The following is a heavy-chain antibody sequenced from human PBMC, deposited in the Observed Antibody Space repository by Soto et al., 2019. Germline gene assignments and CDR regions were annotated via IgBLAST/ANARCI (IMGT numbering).Heavy chain of an antibody. J-gene: IGHJ5*02. CDR1: GGSITSANW. Sequence: PSETLSLTCAVSGGSITSANWCTWVRQPPGGGLEWIGEISHSGITNYKASLKSRVTMSVDETKNDVSLKLTSVTAADTAVYYCARVLRGWFDPWGQGTPVTVSS. CDR3: ARVLRGWFDP. CDR2: ISHSGIT. V-gene: IGHV4-4*02.